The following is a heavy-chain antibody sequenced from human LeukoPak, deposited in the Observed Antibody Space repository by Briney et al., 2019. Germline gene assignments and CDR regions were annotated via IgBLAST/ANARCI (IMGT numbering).Heavy chain of an antibody. CDR3: ARGAGDYDY. CDR2: INIVVSST. V-gene: IGHV3-74*01. J-gene: IGHJ4*02. Sequence: GGSLRLSCAASGFTFSSYWMHWVRQAPGKGLVWVSRINIVVSSTSYADSVKGRFTISRDNAKNTLYLQMNSLRAEDTAVYYCARGAGDYDYWGQGTLVTVSS. D-gene: IGHD4-17*01. CDR1: GFTFSSYW.